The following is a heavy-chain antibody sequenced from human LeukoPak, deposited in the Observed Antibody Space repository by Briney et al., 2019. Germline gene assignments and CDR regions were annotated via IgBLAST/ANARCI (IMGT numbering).Heavy chain of an antibody. CDR2: INHSGST. J-gene: IGHJ3*02. Sequence: PSETLSLTCAVYGGSFSGYYWSWIRQPPGKGLEWIGEINHSGSTNYNPSLKSRVTISVDTSKNQFSLKLSSVTAADTAVYYCARLTGHDAFDIWGQGTLVTVSS. V-gene: IGHV4-34*01. D-gene: IGHD7-27*01. CDR1: GGSFSGYY. CDR3: ARLTGHDAFDI.